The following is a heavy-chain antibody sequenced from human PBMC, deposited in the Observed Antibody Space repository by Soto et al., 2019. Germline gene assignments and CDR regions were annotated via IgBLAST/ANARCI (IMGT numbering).Heavy chain of an antibody. V-gene: IGHV4-34*01. J-gene: IGHJ4*02. D-gene: IGHD3-22*01. CDR1: GGSFSGYY. Sequence: QVQLQQWGAGLLKPSETLSLTCAVYGGSFSGYYWTWIRQPPGKGLEWIGEINHSGSTNDNPSLTGRVAISVDTAKNRFSVRLRSVTAADTAVYYCARGVRTIVAVQGDAPDKYPFDSWGQGTLVTVSS. CDR3: ARGVRTIVAVQGDAPDKYPFDS. CDR2: INHSGST.